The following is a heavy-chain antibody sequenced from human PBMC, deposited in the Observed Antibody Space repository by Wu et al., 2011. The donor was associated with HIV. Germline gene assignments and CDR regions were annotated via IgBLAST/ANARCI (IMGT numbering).Heavy chain of an antibody. J-gene: IGHJ3*02. D-gene: IGHD1-1*01. CDR3: ANRNRIGNMEAFDI. CDR2: INPSENRV. Sequence: QVQLVQSGAEVKKPGASVKVSCKASGYTFTTYYIHWVRQAPGQGPEWMGVINPSENRVSNAQRFQGRVTMTRDTSTSTVYMELSSLRSEDTAVYFCANRNRIGNMEAFDIVGQGTKVIVSS. CDR1: GYTFTTYY. V-gene: IGHV1-46*03.